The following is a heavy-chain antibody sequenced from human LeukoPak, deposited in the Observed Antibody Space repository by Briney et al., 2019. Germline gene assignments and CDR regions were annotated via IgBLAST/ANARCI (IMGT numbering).Heavy chain of an antibody. CDR1: GFTFSNYG. V-gene: IGHV3-33*01. CDR2: IWYDGSNK. J-gene: IGHJ5*02. Sequence: PGGSLRLSCAASGFTFSNYGMQWVRQAPGKGLEWVALIWYDGSNKYYADSVKGRFTISRGNAKNSLYLQMNTLRDEDTAVYYCARGNWFDPWGQGTLVTVSS. CDR3: ARGNWFDP.